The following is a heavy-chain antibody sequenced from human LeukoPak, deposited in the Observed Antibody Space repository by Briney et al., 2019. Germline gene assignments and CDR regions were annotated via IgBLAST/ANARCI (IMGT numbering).Heavy chain of an antibody. CDR3: ARDSSDYLEWFDP. D-gene: IGHD3-10*01. Sequence: ASVKVSCKASGYTFTSCAMHWVRQAPGQRLEWMGWINAGNGNTKYSQKFQGRVTITRDTSASTAYMELSSLRSEDTAVYYCARDSSDYLEWFDPWGQGTLVTVSS. V-gene: IGHV1-3*01. CDR2: INAGNGNT. J-gene: IGHJ5*02. CDR1: GYTFTSCA.